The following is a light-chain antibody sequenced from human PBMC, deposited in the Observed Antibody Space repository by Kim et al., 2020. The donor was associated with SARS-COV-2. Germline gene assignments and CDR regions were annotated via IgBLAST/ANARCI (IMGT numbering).Light chain of an antibody. J-gene: IGKJ2*01. CDR3: QQYDNWPYT. CDR2: GAS. CDR1: RSVSSSY. V-gene: IGKV3-20*01. Sequence: LSPGARPALACSASRSVSSSYLAWYQQKPGQAPRLLIYGASSRATGIPDRFSGSGSGTEFTLTISSLQSEDFAVYYCQQYDNWPYTFGQGTKLEI.